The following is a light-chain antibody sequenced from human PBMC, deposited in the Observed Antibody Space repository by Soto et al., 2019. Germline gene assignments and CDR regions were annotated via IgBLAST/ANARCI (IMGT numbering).Light chain of an antibody. V-gene: IGLV2-14*03. Sequence: QSVLTQPASVSGSPGQSISISCTGTSSDIGGYNHVSWYQQHPGKAPKLMIYDVTNRPSGVSNRFSGSRSGNTASLTISGLQAEDEADYYCSSYTTFSVLFGGGTKVTVL. CDR1: SSDIGGYNH. CDR3: SSYTTFSVL. J-gene: IGLJ2*01. CDR2: DVT.